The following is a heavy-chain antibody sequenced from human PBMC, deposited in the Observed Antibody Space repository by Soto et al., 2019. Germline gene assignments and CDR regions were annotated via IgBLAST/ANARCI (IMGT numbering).Heavy chain of an antibody. J-gene: IGHJ4*02. CDR1: EFTFSNYA. CDR2: ISYGGGTT. V-gene: IGHV3-23*01. CDR3: AKDEYYYSRSGYYIFDS. D-gene: IGHD3-22*01. Sequence: GGSLRLSCAASEFTFSNYAMIWVRQAPGKGLEWVSAISYGGGTTYYADSVKGRFTISRDNSKKTLYLQMNSLRPEDTALYYCAKDEYYYSRSGYYIFDSWGQGTLVTVSS.